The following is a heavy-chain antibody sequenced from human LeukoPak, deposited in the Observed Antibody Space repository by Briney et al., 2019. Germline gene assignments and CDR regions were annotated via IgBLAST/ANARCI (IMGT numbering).Heavy chain of an antibody. CDR1: GFTFLDFA. J-gene: IGHJ4*02. V-gene: IGHV3-30-3*01. CDR3: TREWGAAADY. D-gene: IGHD6-13*01. CDR2: MSYDGNNI. Sequence: PGGSLRLSCVTSGFTFLDFAVHWVRQAPGKGLEWVAVMSYDGNNIYYADSVKGRFTLSRDSSKNTLHLQMNSLRPEDTAVYYCTREWGAAADYWGQGTLVTVSS.